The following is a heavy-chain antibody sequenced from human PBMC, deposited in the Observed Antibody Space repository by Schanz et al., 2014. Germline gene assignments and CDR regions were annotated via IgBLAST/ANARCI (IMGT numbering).Heavy chain of an antibody. CDR1: GGSVNSGVYY. V-gene: IGHV4-31*03. D-gene: IGHD2-15*01. Sequence: QVQLQESGPGLVKPSQTLSLTCTVSGGSVNSGVYYWNWIRQHPGKGLEWIGYIYYSGNTYYNPSLRGRVSMSLDTSKNQFSLKLGSVSAADTAVYYCARLVGPSFYYGMDVWGQGTTVTVSS. CDR3: ARLVGPSFYYGMDV. CDR2: IYYSGNT. J-gene: IGHJ6*02.